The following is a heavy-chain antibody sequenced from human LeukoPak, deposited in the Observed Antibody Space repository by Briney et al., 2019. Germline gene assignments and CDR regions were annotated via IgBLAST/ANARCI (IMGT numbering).Heavy chain of an antibody. D-gene: IGHD3-3*01. J-gene: IGHJ4*02. CDR3: ATLLRSYYDFWSGYYLED. CDR1: GGTFSSYA. V-gene: IGHV1-69*13. Sequence: SVKVSCKASGGTFSSYAISWVRQAPGQGLEWMGGIIPIFGTANYSQKFQGRVTITADESTSTAYMELSSLRSEDTAVYYCATLLRSYYDFWSGYYLEDWGQGTLVTVSS. CDR2: IIPIFGTA.